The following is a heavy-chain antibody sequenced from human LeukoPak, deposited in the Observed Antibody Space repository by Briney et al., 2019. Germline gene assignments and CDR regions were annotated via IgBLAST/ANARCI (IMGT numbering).Heavy chain of an antibody. J-gene: IGHJ3*02. V-gene: IGHV3-23*01. CDR2: ISRSGRT. Sequence: GGSLRLSCAASGFTFSTYDMQWVRQAPGKGLEWVSGISRSGRTYYTDSVKGRFSISRDNSKNTLYLQMNSLRAEDTAVYYCAQGGYFAFDIWGQGTMVAVSS. D-gene: IGHD2-2*03. CDR1: GFTFSTYD. CDR3: AQGGYFAFDI.